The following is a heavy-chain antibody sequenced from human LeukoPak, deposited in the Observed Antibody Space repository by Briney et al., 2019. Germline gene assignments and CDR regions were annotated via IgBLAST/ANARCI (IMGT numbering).Heavy chain of an antibody. CDR1: GGSFSGYY. V-gene: IGHV4-34*01. D-gene: IGHD6-19*01. Sequence: PSETLSLTCAVYGGSFSGYYWSWIRQPPGKGLEWIGEINHSGSTNYNPSLKSRVTISVDTSKNQFSLKLSSVTAADTAVYYCASGRVSSGWYFDYWGQGTLVTVSS. CDR3: ASGRVSSGWYFDY. J-gene: IGHJ4*02. CDR2: INHSGST.